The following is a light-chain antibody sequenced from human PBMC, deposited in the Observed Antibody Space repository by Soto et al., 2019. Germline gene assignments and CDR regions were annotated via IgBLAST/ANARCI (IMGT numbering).Light chain of an antibody. CDR1: QSVSSN. CDR2: GAS. V-gene: IGKV3-15*01. Sequence: EIVMTQSPATLSVSPKERVSISCRASQSVSSNLAWYQQKPGQAPRLLIYGASTRATGIPARFSGSGSGTEFTLTISSLQSEDFAVYYCQQYNNWPPWTFGQGTKVDIK. J-gene: IGKJ1*01. CDR3: QQYNNWPPWT.